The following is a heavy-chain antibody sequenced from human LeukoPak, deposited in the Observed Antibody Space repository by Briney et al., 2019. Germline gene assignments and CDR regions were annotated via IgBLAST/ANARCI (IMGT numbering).Heavy chain of an antibody. D-gene: IGHD3-10*01. CDR3: AREGSFGELLPHY. J-gene: IGHJ4*02. CDR2: ISTYNANT. Sequence: ASVKVSCKASGYTYITYGISWVRLAPGQGLEWMGWISTYNANTKYAQKFQGRLTMTTDTSATTGYMELRSLTSDDTAVYYCAREGSFGELLPHYWGQGTLVTVSS. V-gene: IGHV1-18*01. CDR1: GYTYITYG.